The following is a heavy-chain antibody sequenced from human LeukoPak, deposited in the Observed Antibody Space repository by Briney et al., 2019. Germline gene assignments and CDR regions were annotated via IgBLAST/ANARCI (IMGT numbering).Heavy chain of an antibody. Sequence: SETLSLTCTVSGGSISSSSHYWGWIRQPPGKGLEWVGCMYYSGGTYYNPSLKSRVTISVDTSQNQFSLRLSSVTAADTAVYYCARQSAGELDCSGGTCYRKYYIDFWGQGTLVTVSS. CDR2: MYYSGGT. CDR3: ARQSAGELDCSGGTCYRKYYIDF. CDR1: GGSISSSSHY. V-gene: IGHV4-39*01. J-gene: IGHJ4*02. D-gene: IGHD2-15*01.